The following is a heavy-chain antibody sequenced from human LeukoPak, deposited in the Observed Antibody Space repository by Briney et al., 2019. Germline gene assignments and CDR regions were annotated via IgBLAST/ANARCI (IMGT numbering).Heavy chain of an antibody. Sequence: GGSLRLSCAASGFTFSSYSMNWVRHAPGKGLERVSSISSSSSYIYYADSVKGRFTISRDNAKNSLYLQMNSLRAEDTAVYYCARDLSDNWFDPWGQGTLVTVSS. CDR1: GFTFSSYS. V-gene: IGHV3-21*01. CDR2: ISSSSSYI. J-gene: IGHJ5*02. CDR3: ARDLSDNWFDP.